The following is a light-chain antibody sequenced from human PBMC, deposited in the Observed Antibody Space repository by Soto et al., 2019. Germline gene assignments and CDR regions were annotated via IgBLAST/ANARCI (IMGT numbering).Light chain of an antibody. J-gene: IGKJ1*01. Sequence: EVVMTKSAATVSVSPGAGVTLSCRANQGIGDTLAWYQHKPGQTPRLLIYDTSTRATGVPARFSGSRSGPEFTLTISRLEPEDFAVYYCQQYIISSGTFGQGTKVDIK. V-gene: IGKV3-15*01. CDR1: QGIGDT. CDR2: DTS. CDR3: QQYIISSGT.